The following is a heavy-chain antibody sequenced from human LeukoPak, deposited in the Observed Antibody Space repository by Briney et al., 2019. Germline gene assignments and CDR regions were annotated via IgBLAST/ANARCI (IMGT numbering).Heavy chain of an antibody. V-gene: IGHV3-7*03. CDR2: IKQDGSEK. CDR1: GFTFTSYW. Sequence: GGSLRLSCAASGFTFTSYWMSWVRQAPGKGLEWVANIKQDGSEKYYVDSVKGRFTISRDNAKNSLYLKIDSLRAEDTAVYYCARGTKWLGFDYWGQGTPVTGS. D-gene: IGHD6-19*01. CDR3: ARGTKWLGFDY. J-gene: IGHJ4*02.